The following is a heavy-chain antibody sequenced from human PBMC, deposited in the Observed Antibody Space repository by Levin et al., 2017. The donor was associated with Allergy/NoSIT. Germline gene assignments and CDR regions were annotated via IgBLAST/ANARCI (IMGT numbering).Heavy chain of an antibody. CDR1: GFTFSSYS. CDR3: ASLQLPLQYYFDY. D-gene: IGHD2-2*01. V-gene: IGHV3-48*01. J-gene: IGHJ4*02. Sequence: GGSLRLSCAASGFTFSSYSMNWVRQAPGKGLEWVSYISSSSSTIYYADSVKGRFTISRDNAKNSLYLQMNSLRAEDTAVYYCASLQLPLQYYFDYWGQGTLVTVSS. CDR2: ISSSSSTI.